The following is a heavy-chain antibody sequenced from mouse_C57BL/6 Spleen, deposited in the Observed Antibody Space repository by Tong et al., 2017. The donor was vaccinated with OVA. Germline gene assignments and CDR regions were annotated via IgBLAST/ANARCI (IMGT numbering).Heavy chain of an antibody. CDR1: GYTFTDYE. D-gene: IGHD1-1*01. Sequence: VQLQESGAELVRPGASVTLSCKASGYTFTDYEMHWVKQTPVHGLEWIGAIDPETGGTAYNQKFKGKAILTADKSSSTVYMELSRLTSEDSAVYFCARHEEWDYYGSSSVAYRGQGILVTVS. CDR2: IDPETGGT. CDR3: ARHEEWDYYGSSSVAY. V-gene: IGHV1-15*01. J-gene: IGHJ3*01.